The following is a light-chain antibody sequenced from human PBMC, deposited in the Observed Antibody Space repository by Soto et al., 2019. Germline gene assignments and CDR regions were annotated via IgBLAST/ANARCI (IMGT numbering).Light chain of an antibody. V-gene: IGLV2-23*02. CDR1: SSDVGRYNL. CDR2: EVS. Sequence: QSALTQPASVSGSAGQSITISCTGTSSDVGRYNLVSWYQQHPGKAPKLIIYEVSKWPSGVSNRFSGSKSGNTAALTISGLQAEDEADYYCCSYAGSTTYVVFGGGTKLTVL. J-gene: IGLJ2*01. CDR3: CSYAGSTTYVV.